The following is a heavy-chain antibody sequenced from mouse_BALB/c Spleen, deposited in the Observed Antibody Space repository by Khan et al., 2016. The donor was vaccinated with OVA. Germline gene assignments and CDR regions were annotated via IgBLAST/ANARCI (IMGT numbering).Heavy chain of an antibody. Sequence: EVELVESGGGLVKPGGSLKLSCAASGFTFSNYAMSWVRQSPEKRLEWVASISSGDSTYYPDSVKGRFTISRDNARNSLYLQMSSLRSEDTAMYYCAGDGGFASGGQGTRVTVSA. CDR2: ISSGDST. CDR3: AGDGGFAS. J-gene: IGHJ3*01. CDR1: GFTFSNYA. V-gene: IGHV5-6-5*01. D-gene: IGHD1-2*01.